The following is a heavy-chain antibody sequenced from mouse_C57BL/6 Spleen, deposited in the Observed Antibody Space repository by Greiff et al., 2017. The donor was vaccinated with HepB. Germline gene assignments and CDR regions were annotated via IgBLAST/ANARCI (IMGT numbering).Heavy chain of an antibody. Sequence: ESGPGLVKPSQSLSLTCSVTGYSITSGYYWNWIRQFPGNKLEWMGYISYDGSNNYNPSLKNRSSITRDTSKNQFFLKLNSVTTEDTATYYCTLYYGSSFDYWGQGTTLTVSS. D-gene: IGHD1-1*01. CDR2: ISYDGSN. V-gene: IGHV3-6*01. J-gene: IGHJ2*01. CDR3: TLYYGSSFDY. CDR1: GYSITSGYY.